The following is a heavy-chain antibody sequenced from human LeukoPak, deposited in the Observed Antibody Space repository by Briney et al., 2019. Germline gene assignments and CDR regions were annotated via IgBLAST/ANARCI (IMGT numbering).Heavy chain of an antibody. D-gene: IGHD3-10*01. CDR1: GGTFSSYA. V-gene: IGHV1-69*05. CDR3: ARLYAPTFTMPPRDAFDI. Sequence: ASVKVSCKASGGTFSSYAISWVRQAPGQGLEWMGGIIPILGTANYAQKFQGRVTITTDESTSTAYMELSSLRSEDTAVYYCARLYAPTFTMPPRDAFDIWGQGTMVTVSS. CDR2: IIPILGTA. J-gene: IGHJ3*02.